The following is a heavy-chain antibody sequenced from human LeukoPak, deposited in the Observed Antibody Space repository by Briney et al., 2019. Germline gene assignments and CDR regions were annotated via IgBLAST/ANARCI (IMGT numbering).Heavy chain of an antibody. CDR1: GGSISSGSYY. J-gene: IGHJ5*02. V-gene: IGHV4-61*02. Sequence: SETLSLTCTVSGGSISSGSYYWTWIRQTAGKGLEWIGRIHARGSTDYNPSLKSRVTMSADTSKNQFSLNLSSVTAADTAVYYCARDVNSKKVEAFDPWGQGTLVTVSS. CDR2: IHARGST. D-gene: IGHD4-11*01. CDR3: ARDVNSKKVEAFDP.